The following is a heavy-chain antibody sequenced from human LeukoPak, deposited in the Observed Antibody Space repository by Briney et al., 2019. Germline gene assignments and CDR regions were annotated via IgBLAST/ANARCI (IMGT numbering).Heavy chain of an antibody. CDR1: GGSISSYY. D-gene: IGHD6-19*01. CDR2: IYYSGST. Sequence: SETLSLTCTVSGGSISSYYWSWIWQPPGKGLEWIGYIYYSGSTHYNPSLKSRVTISVDTSKNQFSLKLSSVTAADTAMYYCARVRSSGWGKGFDYWGQGTLVTVSS. V-gene: IGHV4-59*01. J-gene: IGHJ4*02. CDR3: ARVRSSGWGKGFDY.